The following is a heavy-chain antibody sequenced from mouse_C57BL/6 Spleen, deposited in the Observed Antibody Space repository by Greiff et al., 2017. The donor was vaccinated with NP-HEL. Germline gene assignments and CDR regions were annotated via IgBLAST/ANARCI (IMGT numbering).Heavy chain of an antibody. J-gene: IGHJ2*01. V-gene: IGHV14-4*01. CDR2: IDPENGDT. D-gene: IGHD1-1*01. Sequence: EVMLVESGAELVRPGASVKLSCTASGFNIKDDYMHWVKQRPEQGLEWIGWIDPENGDTEYASKFQGKATITADTSSNTAYLQLSSLTSEDTAVYYCTTFTTVVATRWGQGTTLTVSS. CDR1: GFNIKDDY. CDR3: TTFTTVVATR.